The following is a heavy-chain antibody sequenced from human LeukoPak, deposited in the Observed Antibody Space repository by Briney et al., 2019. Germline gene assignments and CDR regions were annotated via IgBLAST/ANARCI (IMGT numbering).Heavy chain of an antibody. J-gene: IGHJ6*03. Sequence: PGGSLRLSCAASGFTFSSYAMSWVRQAPGKGLEWVSDINGSGGSTYYADSVKGRFTISRDNAKNSLYLQMNSLRAEDTAVYYCARDGEYSSGWYRGYYYYMDVWGKGTTVTVSS. V-gene: IGHV3-23*01. CDR1: GFTFSSYA. CDR2: INGSGGST. CDR3: ARDGEYSSGWYRGYYYYMDV. D-gene: IGHD6-19*01.